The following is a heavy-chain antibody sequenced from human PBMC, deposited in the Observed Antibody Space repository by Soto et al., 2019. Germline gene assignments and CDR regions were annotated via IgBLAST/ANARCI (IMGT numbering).Heavy chain of an antibody. D-gene: IGHD2-2*02. CDR2: IYYSGST. J-gene: IGHJ6*02. CDR1: GGSISSGGYY. V-gene: IGHV4-31*03. CDR3: ARGNGYCSSTSCYTYGMDV. Sequence: SETLSLTCTVSGGSISSGGYYWSWIRQHPGKGLEWIGYIYYSGSTYYNPSLKSRVTISVDTSKNQFSLKLSSVTAADTAVYYCARGNGYCSSTSCYTYGMDVWGQGTTVTVSS.